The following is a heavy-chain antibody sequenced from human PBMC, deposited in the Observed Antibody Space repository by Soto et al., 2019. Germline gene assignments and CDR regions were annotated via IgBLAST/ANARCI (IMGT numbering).Heavy chain of an antibody. CDR3: GRGGYRHYSAYYYYALDV. CDR1: GFTLSDYY. D-gene: IGHD4-4*01. V-gene: IGHV3-72*01. CDR2: TRDKPNSYTT. Sequence: HPGGSLRLSCVASGFTLSDYYVDWVRQAPGKGLEWVGRTRDKPNSYTTEYAASVEGRFTISRDDSKNSLYLQLNSLNTEDTAVYYCGRGGYRHYSAYYYYALDVWGQGTTVTVSS. J-gene: IGHJ6*02.